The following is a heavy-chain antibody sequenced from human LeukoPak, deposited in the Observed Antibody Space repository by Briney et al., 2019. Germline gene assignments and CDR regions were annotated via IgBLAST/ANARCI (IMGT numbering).Heavy chain of an antibody. CDR3: ARAPRKRIAAAGTVYYGMDV. CDR1: GGSFSGYY. J-gene: IGHJ6*02. V-gene: IGHV4-34*01. CDR2: INHSGST. D-gene: IGHD6-13*01. Sequence: NTSETLSLTCAVYGGSFSGYYWSWIRQPPGKGLEWNGEINHSGSTNYNPSLKSRVTISVDTSKNQFSLKLSSVTAADTAVYYCARAPRKRIAAAGTVYYGMDVWGQGTTVTVSS.